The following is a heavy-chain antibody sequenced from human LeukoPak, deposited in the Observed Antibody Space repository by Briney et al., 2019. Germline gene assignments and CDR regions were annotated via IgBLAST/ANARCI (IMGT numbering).Heavy chain of an antibody. CDR1: GYTLTELS. D-gene: IGHD5-12*01. V-gene: IGHV1-24*01. CDR3: ATHIRTGIVATILRFDY. J-gene: IGHJ4*02. Sequence: ASVKVSCKVFGYTLTELSMHWVRQAPGKGLEWMGGFDPEDGETIYAQKLQGRVTMTEDTSTDTAYMELSSLRSEDTAVYYCATHIRTGIVATILRFDYWGQGTLVTVSS. CDR2: FDPEDGET.